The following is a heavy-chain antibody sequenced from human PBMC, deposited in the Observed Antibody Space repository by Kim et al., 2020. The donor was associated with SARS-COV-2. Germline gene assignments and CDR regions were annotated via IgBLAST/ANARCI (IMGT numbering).Heavy chain of an antibody. J-gene: IGHJ5*02. V-gene: IGHV4-61*01. D-gene: IGHD6-13*01. CDR1: GGSVSSGSYY. Sequence: SETLSLTCTVSGGSVSSGSYYWSWIRQPPGKGLEWIGYIYYSGSTNYNPSLKSRVTISVDTSKNQFSLKLSSVTAADTAVYYCARVKGGSSWYNWFDPWGQETLVIVS. CDR2: IYYSGST. CDR3: ARVKGGSSWYNWFDP.